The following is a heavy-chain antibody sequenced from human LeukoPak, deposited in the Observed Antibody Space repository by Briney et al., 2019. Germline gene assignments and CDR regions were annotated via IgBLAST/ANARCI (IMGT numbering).Heavy chain of an antibody. V-gene: IGHV3-30*02. Sequence: GGSLRLSCAASGFTFSSYGMHWARQAPGKGLEWVAFIRHDGSNKYYADSVKGRFTISRDNSKNTLYLQMNSLRAEDTAVYYCARDQQIAVAGIRGWFDPWGQGTLVTVSS. CDR2: IRHDGSNK. CDR3: ARDQQIAVAGIRGWFDP. J-gene: IGHJ5*02. CDR1: GFTFSSYG. D-gene: IGHD6-19*01.